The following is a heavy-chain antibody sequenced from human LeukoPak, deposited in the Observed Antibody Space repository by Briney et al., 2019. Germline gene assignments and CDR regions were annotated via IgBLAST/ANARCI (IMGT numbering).Heavy chain of an antibody. CDR3: ARGGYGDYYFDY. Sequence: VKVSCKAFGGTFSSYAISWVRKAPGQGLEWMGRIIPILGIANYAQKFQGRVTITADKSTSTAYMELSSLRSEDTAVYYCARGGYGDYYFDYWGQGTLVTVSS. V-gene: IGHV1-69*04. CDR1: GGTFSSYA. J-gene: IGHJ4*02. D-gene: IGHD4-17*01. CDR2: IIPILGIA.